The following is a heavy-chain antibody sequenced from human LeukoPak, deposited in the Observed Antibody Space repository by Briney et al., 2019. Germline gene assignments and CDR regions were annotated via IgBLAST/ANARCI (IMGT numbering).Heavy chain of an antibody. J-gene: IGHJ6*02. CDR2: ISGSGGST. Sequence: GGSLRLSCAASGFTFSSYAMSWVRQAPGKGLEWVSGISGSGGSTYYADSVKGRFTFSRDNSKNTLYLQMNSLRAEDTAVYFCAKDQYTYQPPYGMDVWGQGTTVTVSS. V-gene: IGHV3-23*01. CDR3: AKDQYTYQPPYGMDV. D-gene: IGHD2-2*01. CDR1: GFTFSSYA.